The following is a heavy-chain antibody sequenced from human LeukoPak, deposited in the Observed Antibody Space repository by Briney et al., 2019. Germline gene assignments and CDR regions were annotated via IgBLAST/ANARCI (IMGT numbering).Heavy chain of an antibody. V-gene: IGHV3-7*01. Sequence: GESLRLSCAASGFTFNSYMGWGRRAPEDGVEWVAIINRDETDIYYVDSVKGRFTISRDNAKSSLFLEMNSLRVEDTGVYYCARGDGRGRSDGATWGPGTLVTVSS. CDR1: GFTFNSY. CDR3: ARGDGRGRSDGAT. CDR2: INRDETDI. J-gene: IGHJ1*01. D-gene: IGHD6-19*01.